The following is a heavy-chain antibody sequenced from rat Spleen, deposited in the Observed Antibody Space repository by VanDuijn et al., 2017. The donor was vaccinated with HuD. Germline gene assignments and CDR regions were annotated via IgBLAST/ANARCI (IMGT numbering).Heavy chain of an antibody. Sequence: EVQLVESGGGLVQPGRSMKLSCAALGFTFSNYYMAWVRQAPTKGLEWVASISTGGSTYYRDSVKGRFTISRDNAKSTLYLHMNSLRSEDTATYYCARPSTYYYVMDAWGQGASVTVSS. CDR1: GFTFSNYY. V-gene: IGHV5-25*01. CDR3: ARPSTYYYVMDA. J-gene: IGHJ4*01. CDR2: ISTGGST. D-gene: IGHD1-10*01.